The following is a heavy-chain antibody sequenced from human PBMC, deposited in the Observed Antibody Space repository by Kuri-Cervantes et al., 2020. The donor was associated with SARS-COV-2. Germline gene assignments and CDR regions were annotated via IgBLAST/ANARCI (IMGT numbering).Heavy chain of an antibody. V-gene: IGHV4-4*07. CDR3: AREGDGNYPEPFDF. CDR1: GGSFRSYY. J-gene: IGHJ4*02. Sequence: GSLRLSCTVSGGSFRSYYWNWFRQPAGKGLDWIGRIYSSGTTNYSPSLRSRVTLSIDTSKNQFSLKLTSVTAADTAVYYCAREGDGNYPEPFDFWGQGTLVTVSS. D-gene: IGHD1-7*01. CDR2: IYSSGTT.